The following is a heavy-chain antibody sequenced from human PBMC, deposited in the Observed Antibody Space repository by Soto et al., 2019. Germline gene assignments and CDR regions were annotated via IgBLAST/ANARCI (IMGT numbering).Heavy chain of an antibody. CDR3: ARDSVACSSTSCWFDP. Sequence: GASVKVSCKASGGTFSSYAISWVRQAPGQGLEWMGGIIPIFGTANYAQKFQGRVTITADESTSTAYMELSSLRSEDTAVYYCARDSVACSSTSCWFDPWGQGTLVTVSS. J-gene: IGHJ5*02. CDR2: IIPIFGTA. D-gene: IGHD2-2*01. V-gene: IGHV1-69*13. CDR1: GGTFSSYA.